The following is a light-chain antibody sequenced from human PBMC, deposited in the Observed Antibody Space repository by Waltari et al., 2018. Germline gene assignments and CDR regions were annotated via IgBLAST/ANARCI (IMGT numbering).Light chain of an antibody. J-gene: IGKJ3*01. CDR1: QSVSRGY. CDR3: QQDFNLPFT. CDR2: GTS. Sequence: EIVMTQSPTTVSLSPGDGATLSCRASQSVSRGYLSWYQQKPGQAPRLLIYGTSTRATGVPARFSGSGSGTDFTLTISNLQPDDFAVYYCQQDFNLPFTFGPGTKVEIK. V-gene: IGKV3D-7*01.